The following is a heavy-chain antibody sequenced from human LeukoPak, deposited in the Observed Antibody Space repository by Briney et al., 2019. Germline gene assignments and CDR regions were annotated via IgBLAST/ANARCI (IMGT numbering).Heavy chain of an antibody. V-gene: IGHV1-18*01. CDR2: ISAYNGNT. J-gene: IGHJ4*02. CDR1: GYTFTTYG. CDR3: ARDQERYSSGWSFDY. D-gene: IGHD6-19*01. Sequence: ASVKVSCKASGYTFTTYGFTWVRQAPGQGLEWMGWISAYNGNTNYAQKFQGRVTMTRDTSTSTAYMELRSLTSDDTAVYYCARDQERYSSGWSFDYWGQGTLVAVSS.